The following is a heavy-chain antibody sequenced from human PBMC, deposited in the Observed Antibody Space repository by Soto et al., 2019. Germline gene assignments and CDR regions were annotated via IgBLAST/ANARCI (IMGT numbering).Heavy chain of an antibody. CDR2: ISGSGGST. D-gene: IGHD6-13*01. Sequence: GGSLRLSCAASGFTFSSYAMTWVRQAPGKGLEWVSAISGSGGSTYYADSVKGRFTISRDSSKNTLYLQMNSLRAEDTAVYYCAKQPAAGRMDFDYWGQGTLVTVSS. CDR3: AKQPAAGRMDFDY. J-gene: IGHJ4*02. CDR1: GFTFSSYA. V-gene: IGHV3-23*01.